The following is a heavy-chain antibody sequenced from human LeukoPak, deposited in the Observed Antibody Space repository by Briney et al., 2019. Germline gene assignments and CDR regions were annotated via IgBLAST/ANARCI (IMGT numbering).Heavy chain of an antibody. CDR1: GFTFSSYA. CDR3: ARVGYGSGSFYPSCGMDV. D-gene: IGHD3-10*01. V-gene: IGHV3-48*01. J-gene: IGHJ6*02. Sequence: GGSLRLSCAASGFTFSSYAMSWVRQAPGKGLEWVSYISGTSSTIYYADSVKGRFTISRDNGRNSLYLQMNSLRAEDTAVYYCARVGYGSGSFYPSCGMDVWGQGTTVTVSS. CDR2: ISGTSSTI.